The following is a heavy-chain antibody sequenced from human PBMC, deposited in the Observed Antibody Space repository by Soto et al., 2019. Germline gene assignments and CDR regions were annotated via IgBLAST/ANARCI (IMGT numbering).Heavy chain of an antibody. Sequence: VGSLRLSCAAAGFTISDYYMDWGRQAPGMGLEWVARTRNKVNSYTTEYAASVKGRFTISRDGSENSVYLQMNSLKTEDTAVYYCARGGRTDWRYFDSRGQGTLVTVSS. CDR3: ARGGRTDWRYFDS. CDR1: GFTISDYY. CDR2: TRNKVNSYTT. J-gene: IGHJ4*02. V-gene: IGHV3-72*01. D-gene: IGHD1-1*01.